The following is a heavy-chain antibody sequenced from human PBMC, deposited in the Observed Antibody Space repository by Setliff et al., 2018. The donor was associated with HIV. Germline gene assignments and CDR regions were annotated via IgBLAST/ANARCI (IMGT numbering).Heavy chain of an antibody. J-gene: IGHJ4*02. D-gene: IGHD5-18*01. CDR1: GGSISSGGYY. CDR2: IYYSGST. Sequence: SETLSLTCTVSGGSISSGGYYWSWIRQHPGKGLEWIGYIYYSGSTYYNPSLKSRVTISVDTSKNQFSLKLSSVTAADTAVYYCAALPTGIQLWAHWGQGTLVTVSS. V-gene: IGHV4-31*03. CDR3: AALPTGIQLWAH.